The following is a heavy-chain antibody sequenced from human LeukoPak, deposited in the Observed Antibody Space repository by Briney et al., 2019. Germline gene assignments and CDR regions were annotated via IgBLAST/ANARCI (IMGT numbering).Heavy chain of an antibody. V-gene: IGHV4-61*01. Sequence: SETLSLTCTVSGGSVSSGSYYWSWIRQPPGTGLEWIGYIYYSGSTNYNPSLKSRVTISVDTSKNQFSLKLSSVTAADTAVYYCARDRVDGGFDYWGQGTLVTVSS. CDR3: ARDRVDGGFDY. D-gene: IGHD3-10*01. CDR1: GGSVSSGSYY. CDR2: IYYSGST. J-gene: IGHJ4*02.